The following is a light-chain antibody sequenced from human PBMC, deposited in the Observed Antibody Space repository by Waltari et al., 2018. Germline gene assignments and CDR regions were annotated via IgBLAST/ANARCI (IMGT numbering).Light chain of an antibody. CDR2: EVS. CDR1: SSDVGSYDL. CDR3: CSYAGSGTLV. J-gene: IGLJ2*01. Sequence: QSALTQPASVSGSPGQSITIPCTGTSSDVGSYDLFSWYQQHPGKAPKLMIFEVSKRPSGVSNRFSGSKSGTTASLTISGLLAEDEADYYCCSYAGSGTLVFGGGTKLTVL. V-gene: IGLV2-23*02.